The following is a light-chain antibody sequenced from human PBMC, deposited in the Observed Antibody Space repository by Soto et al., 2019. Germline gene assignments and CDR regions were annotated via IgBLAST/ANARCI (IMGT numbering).Light chain of an antibody. CDR3: QQQSHGPPRT. V-gene: IGKV3-11*01. J-gene: IGKJ1*01. Sequence: EVVVTQSPATLSLYPGERATLSCRASENVRTFVDWYQHKPGQAPRLIIYGASNRATGIPARFSGSGSGTDFTLTISNREPEDFAVYYCQQQSHGPPRTIGHGTRVEI. CDR2: GAS. CDR1: ENVRTF.